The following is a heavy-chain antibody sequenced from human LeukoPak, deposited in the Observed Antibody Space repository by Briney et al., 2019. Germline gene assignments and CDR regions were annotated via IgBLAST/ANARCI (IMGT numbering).Heavy chain of an antibody. Sequence: PGGSLRLSCAASGFTFSSYGMHWVRQAPSKGLEWVAFIRYDGSNKYYADSVKGRFTISRDNSKNTLYLKMNSLRAEDTAVYYCAKDTTPPKAGFDPWGQGTLVTVSS. V-gene: IGHV3-30*02. CDR2: IRYDGSNK. CDR3: AKDTTPPKAGFDP. D-gene: IGHD1-14*01. J-gene: IGHJ5*02. CDR1: GFTFSSYG.